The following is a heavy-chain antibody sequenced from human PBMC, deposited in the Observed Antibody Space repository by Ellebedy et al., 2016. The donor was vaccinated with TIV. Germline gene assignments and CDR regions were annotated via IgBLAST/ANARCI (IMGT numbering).Heavy chain of an antibody. D-gene: IGHD4-17*01. Sequence: SETLSLXXAVSGGSISSSNWWSWVRQPPGKGLEWIGEIYHSGSTNYNPSLKSRVTISVDTSKNQFSLKLSSVTAADTAVYYCARRRGNGDSPSNISAPNWFDPWGQGTLVTVSS. J-gene: IGHJ5*02. V-gene: IGHV4-4*02. CDR2: IYHSGST. CDR1: GGSISSSNW. CDR3: ARRRGNGDSPSNISAPNWFDP.